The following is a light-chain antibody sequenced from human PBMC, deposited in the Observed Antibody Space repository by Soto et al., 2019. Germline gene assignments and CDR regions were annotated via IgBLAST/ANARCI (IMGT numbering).Light chain of an antibody. CDR1: QSVSGN. CDR2: GAS. V-gene: IGKV3-15*01. J-gene: IGKJ1*01. CDR3: QQYSNWPLT. Sequence: EIVMTQSPATLSVSPGERATLSCRASQSVSGNLAWYQQKPGQPPRLLIYGASTRAPGIPARFSGSGSGTDFTLTISSLQSENYAVYYCQQYSNWPLTFGQGTKVEIK.